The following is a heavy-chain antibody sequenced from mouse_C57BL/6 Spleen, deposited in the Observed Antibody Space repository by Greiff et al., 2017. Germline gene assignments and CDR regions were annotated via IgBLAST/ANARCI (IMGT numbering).Heavy chain of an antibody. CDR2: IDPSDSYT. CDR3: VLRRAMDY. V-gene: IGHV1-69*01. Sequence: QVQLKQPGAELVMPGASVKLSCKASGYTFTSYWMHWVKQRPGQGLEWIGEIDPSDSYTNYNQKFKGKSTLTVDKSSSTAYMQLSSLTSEDSAVYYCVLRRAMDYWGQGTSVTVSS. J-gene: IGHJ4*01. CDR1: GYTFTSYW. D-gene: IGHD2-12*01.